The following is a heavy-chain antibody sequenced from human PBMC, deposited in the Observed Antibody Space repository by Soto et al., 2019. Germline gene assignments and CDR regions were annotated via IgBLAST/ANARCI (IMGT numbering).Heavy chain of an antibody. CDR3: ARPGYKDAFDI. CDR1: GGSISSYY. CDR2: IYYSGST. D-gene: IGHD5-12*01. J-gene: IGHJ3*02. V-gene: IGHV4-59*08. Sequence: QVQLRESGPGLVKPSETLSLTCTVSGGSISSYYWSWIRQPPGKGLEWIGYIYYSGSTNYNPSLKSRVTISVDTSKNQFSLQLSSVTAADTAVYYCARPGYKDAFDIWGQGTMVTVSS.